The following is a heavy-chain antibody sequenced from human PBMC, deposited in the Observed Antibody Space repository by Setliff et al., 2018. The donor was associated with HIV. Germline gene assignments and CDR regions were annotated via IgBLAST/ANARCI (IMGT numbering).Heavy chain of an antibody. V-gene: IGHV3-23*01. CDR3: AKGHYDFWSGYYTGPYYYGMDV. D-gene: IGHD3-3*01. CDR2: ISGSGGST. J-gene: IGHJ6*02. Sequence: GGSLRLSCAASGFTFSSYAMSWVRQAPGKGLEWVSAISGSGGSTYYADSVKGRFTISRDNSKNTLYLQMNSLRAGDTAVYYCAKGHYDFWSGYYTGPYYYGMDVWGQGTTVTVSS. CDR1: GFTFSSYA.